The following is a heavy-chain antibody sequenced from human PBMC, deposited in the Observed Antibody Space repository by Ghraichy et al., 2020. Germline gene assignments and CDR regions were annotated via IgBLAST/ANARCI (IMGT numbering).Heavy chain of an antibody. CDR1: GYTLTELS. J-gene: IGHJ4*02. D-gene: IGHD3-10*01. CDR3: ATPLNYYGSGSYSYENDY. Sequence: ASVKVSCKVSGYTLTELSMHWVRQAPGKGLEWMGGFDPEDGETIYAQKFQGRVTMTEDTSTDTAYMELSSLRSEDTAVYYCATPLNYYGSGSYSYENDYWGQGTLVTVS. V-gene: IGHV1-24*01. CDR2: FDPEDGET.